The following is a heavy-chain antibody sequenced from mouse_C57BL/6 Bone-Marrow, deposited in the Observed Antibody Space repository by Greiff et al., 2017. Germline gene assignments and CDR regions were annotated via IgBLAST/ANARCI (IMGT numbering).Heavy chain of an antibody. CDR1: GYTFTSYW. CDR3: ARVPIYYGNYEGWFAY. J-gene: IGHJ3*01. Sequence: VQLQQPGAELVRPGTSVKLSCKASGYTFTSYWMHWVKQRPGQGLEWIGVIDPSDSYTNYNQKFKGKATLTVDTSSSTAYMQLSSLTSEDSAVXYCARVPIYYGNYEGWFAYWGQGTLVTVSA. CDR2: IDPSDSYT. V-gene: IGHV1-59*01. D-gene: IGHD2-1*01.